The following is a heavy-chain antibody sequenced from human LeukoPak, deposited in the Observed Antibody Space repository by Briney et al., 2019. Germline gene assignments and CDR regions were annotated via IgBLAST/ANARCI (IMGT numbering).Heavy chain of an antibody. D-gene: IGHD3-22*01. Sequence: SETLSLTCTVSGGSISSSSYYWGWIRQPPGKGLEWIGSIYYSGSTYYNPSLKSRVTISVDTSKNQFSLKLSSVTAADTAVYYCARDVGYYYDSSGPIGAFDIWGQGTMVTVSS. V-gene: IGHV4-39*07. J-gene: IGHJ3*02. CDR3: ARDVGYYYDSSGPIGAFDI. CDR1: GGSISSSSYY. CDR2: IYYSGST.